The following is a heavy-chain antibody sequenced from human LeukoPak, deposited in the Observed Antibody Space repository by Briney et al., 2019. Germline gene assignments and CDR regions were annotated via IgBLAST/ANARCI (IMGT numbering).Heavy chain of an antibody. V-gene: IGHV4-4*07. CDR3: ARSSITIFGVLYYFDY. J-gene: IGHJ4*02. CDR2: IYTSGST. Sequence: PSETLSLTCTVSGGSISSYYWSWIRQPAGKGLEWIGRIYTSGSTNYNPSLKSRVTMSVDTSKNQFSLKLSSVTAADTPVYYCARSSITIFGVLYYFDYWGQGTLVTVSS. D-gene: IGHD3-3*01. CDR1: GGSISSYY.